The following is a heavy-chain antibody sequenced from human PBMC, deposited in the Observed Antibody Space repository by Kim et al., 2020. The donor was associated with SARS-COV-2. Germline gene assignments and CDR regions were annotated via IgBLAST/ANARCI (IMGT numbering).Heavy chain of an antibody. Sequence: SETLSLTCAVSGGSISSSNWWSWVRQPPGKGLEWIGEIYHSGSTNYNPSLKSRVTISVDKSKNQFSQKLSSVTAADTAVYYCARDLEYSYGFDYWGQGTLVTVSS. CDR2: IYHSGST. D-gene: IGHD5-18*01. J-gene: IGHJ4*02. V-gene: IGHV4-4*02. CDR3: ARDLEYSYGFDY. CDR1: GGSISSSNW.